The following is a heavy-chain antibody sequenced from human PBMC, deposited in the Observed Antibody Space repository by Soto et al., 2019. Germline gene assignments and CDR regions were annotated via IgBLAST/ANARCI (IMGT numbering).Heavy chain of an antibody. CDR1: GFTFSSYG. Sequence: LRLSCAASGFTFSSYGMHWVRQAPGKGLEWVAVISYDGSNKYYADSVKGRFTISRDNSKNTLYLQMNSLRAEDTAVYYCAKDYSGDDYDYYYGMDGWGQGTTVTVSS. V-gene: IGHV3-30*18. CDR3: AKDYSGDDYDYYYGMDG. J-gene: IGHJ6*02. D-gene: IGHD5-12*01. CDR2: ISYDGSNK.